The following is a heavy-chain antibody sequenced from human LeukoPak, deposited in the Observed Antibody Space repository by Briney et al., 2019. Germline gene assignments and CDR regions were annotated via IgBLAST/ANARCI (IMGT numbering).Heavy chain of an antibody. Sequence: GASVKVSCKASGGTFSSYAISWVRQAPGQGLEWMGGIIPIFGTANYAQKFQGRVTITADESTSTAYMELSSLRSEDTAVYYCARYYGDYRRWFDPWGQGTLVTVSS. D-gene: IGHD4-17*01. V-gene: IGHV1-69*13. CDR2: IIPIFGTA. CDR1: GGTFSSYA. J-gene: IGHJ5*02. CDR3: ARYYGDYRRWFDP.